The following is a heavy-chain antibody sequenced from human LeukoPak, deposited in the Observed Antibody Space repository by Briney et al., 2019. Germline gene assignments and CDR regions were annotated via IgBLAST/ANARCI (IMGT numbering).Heavy chain of an antibody. Sequence: GGSLRLSCEASGFTFSNYDMSWVRQTPEKGLEWVSIISDSGGITDYADSVKGRFTISRDNSRNTLFLQMNSLRAEDTAVYYCAKCRQQMALTRGTFDHWGQGTLVTVSS. J-gene: IGHJ4*02. V-gene: IGHV3-23*01. CDR3: AKCRQQMALTRGTFDH. CDR2: ISDSGGIT. CDR1: GFTFSNYD. D-gene: IGHD4-17*01.